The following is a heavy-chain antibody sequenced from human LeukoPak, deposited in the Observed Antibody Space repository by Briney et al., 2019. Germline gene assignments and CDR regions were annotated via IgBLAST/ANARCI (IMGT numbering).Heavy chain of an antibody. V-gene: IGHV1-69*05. Sequence: ASVKVSCKASGGTFSSYAISWVRQAPGQGLEWMGGIIPIFGTANYAQKFQGRVTITTDESTSTAYMELSSLRSEDTAVYYCARGVYSSFHYYYYYMDVWGKGTTVTVSS. CDR1: GGTFSSYA. CDR3: ARGVYSSFHYYYYYMDV. D-gene: IGHD6-6*01. CDR2: IIPIFGTA. J-gene: IGHJ6*03.